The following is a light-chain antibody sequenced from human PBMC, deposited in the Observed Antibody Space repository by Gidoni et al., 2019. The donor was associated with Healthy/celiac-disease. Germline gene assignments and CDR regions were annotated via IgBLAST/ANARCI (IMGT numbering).Light chain of an antibody. CDR1: QDISNY. J-gene: IGKJ2*01. CDR2: DAS. V-gene: IGKV1-33*01. Sequence: DIQMTQSPSSLSASVGDRVTITCQASQDISNYLNWYQQKPGKAPKLLIYDASNLETGVPSRFSGSGSGTDFTFTISSLQPEDIATYYCQQYDNLPPYTFGHETKLEIK. CDR3: QQYDNLPPYT.